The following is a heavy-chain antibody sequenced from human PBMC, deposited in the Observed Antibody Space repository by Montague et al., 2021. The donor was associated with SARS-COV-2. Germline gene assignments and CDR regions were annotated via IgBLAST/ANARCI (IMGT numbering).Heavy chain of an antibody. Sequence: PWRLSCAASRSTFSSDVMSWFRQAPGKGPEWVSAISNSGVFYADSVKGRFTISRDISKKEVYLQMNSLRAEDTAVYYCVKDLHESTSYYLGSDSWGLGTLVTVSS. CDR3: VKDLHESTSYYLGSDS. CDR2: ISNSGV. J-gene: IGHJ4*02. CDR1: RSTFSSDV. V-gene: IGHV3-23*01. D-gene: IGHD3-22*01.